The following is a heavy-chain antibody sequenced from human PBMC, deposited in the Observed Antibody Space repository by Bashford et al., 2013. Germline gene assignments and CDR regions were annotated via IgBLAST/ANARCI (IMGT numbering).Heavy chain of an antibody. J-gene: IGHJ3*02. CDR3: AKTATYNWNSDVFDI. CDR2: ISDSGDTT. Sequence: VRQAPGGGVEWVSTISDSGDTTYYADSVKGRFTISRDNSKNTLYLQMSSLRPEDTAEYYCAKTATYNWNSDVFDIWGHGTMVTVSS. D-gene: IGHD1-7*01. V-gene: IGHV3-23*01.